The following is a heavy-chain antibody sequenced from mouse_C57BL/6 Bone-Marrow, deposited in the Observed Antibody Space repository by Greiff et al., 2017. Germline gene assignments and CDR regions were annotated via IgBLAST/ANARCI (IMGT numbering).Heavy chain of an antibody. CDR1: GYSITSGYD. CDR3: ARVRYYGSRVYFGC. CDR2: ISYSGST. D-gene: IGHD1-1*01. V-gene: IGHV3-1*01. Sequence: EVKVEESGPGMVKPSQSLSLTCTVTGYSITSGYDWHWIRHFPGNKLEWLGYISYSGSTNYNPSLKSRISITHATSKNHFFLKLNSVTTEDTATYYCARVRYYGSRVYFGCWGQGNTLTVSS. J-gene: IGHJ2*01.